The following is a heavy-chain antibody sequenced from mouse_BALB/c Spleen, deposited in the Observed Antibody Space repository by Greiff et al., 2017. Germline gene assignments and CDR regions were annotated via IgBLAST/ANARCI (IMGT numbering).Heavy chain of an antibody. CDR1: GYAFSSYW. CDR3: ARGYYGSSSAMDY. J-gene: IGHJ4*01. Sequence: QVQLQQSGAELVRPGSSVKISCKASGYAFSSYWMNWVKQRPGQGLEWIGVISIYYDNTNYNQKFKGKATMTVDKSSSTAYMELARLTSEDSAIYYCARGYYGSSSAMDYWGQGTSVTVSS. V-gene: IGHV1S137*01. CDR2: ISIYYDNT. D-gene: IGHD1-1*01.